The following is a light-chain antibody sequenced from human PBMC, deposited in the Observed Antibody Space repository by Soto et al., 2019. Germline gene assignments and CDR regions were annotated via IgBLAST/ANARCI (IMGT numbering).Light chain of an antibody. CDR1: NIGNKN. CDR2: RDY. CDR3: QVWDYSTVL. V-gene: IGLV3-9*01. J-gene: IGLJ2*01. Sequence: SYELNQPLSVSVALGQTATITCGGNNIGNKNVHWYQQKPGQAPVLVIYRDYNRPSGIPERFSGSNSRNTATLTISRAQAGDEADFYCQVWDYSTVLFGGGTKVTVL.